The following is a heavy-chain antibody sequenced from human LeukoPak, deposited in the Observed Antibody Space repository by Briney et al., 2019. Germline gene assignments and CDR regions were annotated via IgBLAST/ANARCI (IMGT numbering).Heavy chain of an antibody. CDR1: GFTLSNAW. V-gene: IGHV3-15*01. CDR2: IKSKTDGGKT. Sequence: GGSLRLSCAASGFTLSNAWMSWVRQAPGKGLEWVGRIKSKTDGGKTDYAAPVKGRFTISRDDSKNTLYLQMNSLKTEDTAVYYCTTDEWELHFDYWGQGTLVTVSS. J-gene: IGHJ4*02. D-gene: IGHD1-26*01. CDR3: TTDEWELHFDY.